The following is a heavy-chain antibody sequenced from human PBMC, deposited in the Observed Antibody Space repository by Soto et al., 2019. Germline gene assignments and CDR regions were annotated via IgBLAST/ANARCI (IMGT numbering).Heavy chain of an antibody. CDR3: ARAYSPGLFDP. CDR2: ISASNGNT. D-gene: IGHD2-15*01. J-gene: IGHJ5*02. Sequence: XSVKVSFKASGYTFTTYGINVLRQAPGQGLEWMGWISASNGNTKYAQNFQGRVTMTTDTSTSTAYMELRSLRSDDTAVYYCARAYSPGLFDPWGQGTLVTVSS. V-gene: IGHV1-18*01. CDR1: GYTFTTYG.